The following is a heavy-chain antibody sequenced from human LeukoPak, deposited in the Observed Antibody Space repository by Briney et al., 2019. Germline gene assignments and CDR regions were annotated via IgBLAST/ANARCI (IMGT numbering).Heavy chain of an antibody. J-gene: IGHJ6*03. V-gene: IGHV3-11*01. CDR3: ARAGEMRYMDV. D-gene: IGHD5-24*01. CDR2: IKGNGAIT. CDR1: GFTFSNYY. Sequence: GGSLRLSCEASGFTFSNYYMSWIRQAPGKGLEWVSHIKGNGAITYYADSVRGRFTISRDNAKNSLFLQMNSLRVDDTATYYCARAGEMRYMDVWGKGTAVAVS.